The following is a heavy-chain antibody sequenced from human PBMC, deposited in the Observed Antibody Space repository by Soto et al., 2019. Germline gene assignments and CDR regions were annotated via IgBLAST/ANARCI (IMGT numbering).Heavy chain of an antibody. CDR1: GGSITNDGYY. D-gene: IGHD3-3*01. CDR2: INYSGSA. CDR3: ARSGVDGNNWFDP. Sequence: VQLQESGPGLVKPSQTLSLTCTVSGGSITNDGYYWSWIRQHPGQGLEGIAYINYSGSASYNPSLNSRVTISVDTSKSQFSLRLTSMTAADTAVFYCARSGVDGNNWFDPWGQGNLVPVSS. V-gene: IGHV4-31*03. J-gene: IGHJ5*02.